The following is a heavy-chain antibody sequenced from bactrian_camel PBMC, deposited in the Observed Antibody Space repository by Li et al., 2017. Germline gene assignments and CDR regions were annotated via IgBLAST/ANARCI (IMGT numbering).Heavy chain of an antibody. CDR3: AKEDPGAGRAV. J-gene: IGHJ4*01. CDR1: GDIYSSNY. V-gene: IGHV3S1*01. CDR2: IGTYDGYT. Sequence: HVQLVESGGGSVQAGGSLRLSCAASGDIYSSNYMAWFRQAPGKEREGVALIGTYDGYTIYADSVKGRFTISVNNAKNTLYLQMNGLKPGDTAMYYCAKEDPGAGRAVWGQGTQVTVS.